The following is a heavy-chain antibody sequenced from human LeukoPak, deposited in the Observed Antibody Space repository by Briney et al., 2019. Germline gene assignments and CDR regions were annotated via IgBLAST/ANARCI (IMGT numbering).Heavy chain of an antibody. D-gene: IGHD6-13*01. Sequence: ASVKVSCKASGYTFTSYDIHWVRQAPGQGLEWMGIIIPSGGGTSYAQKFQGRVTMTRDTSTSTVYMELSSLRSEDTAVYYCVREADYYFDYWGQGTLVTVSS. CDR3: VREADYYFDY. V-gene: IGHV1-46*01. CDR2: IIPSGGGT. J-gene: IGHJ4*02. CDR1: GYTFTSYD.